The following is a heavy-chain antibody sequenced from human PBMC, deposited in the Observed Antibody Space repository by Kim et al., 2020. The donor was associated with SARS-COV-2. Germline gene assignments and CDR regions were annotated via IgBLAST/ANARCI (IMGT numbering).Heavy chain of an antibody. CDR2: IIPIFGTA. V-gene: IGHV1-69*13. Sequence: SVKVSCKASGGTFSSYAISWVRQAPGQGLEWMGGIIPIFGTANYAQKFQGRVTITADESTSTAYMELSSLRSEDTAVYYCARSRGKDYYDSSGYYVADYWGQGTLVTVSS. CDR1: GGTFSSYA. J-gene: IGHJ4*02. D-gene: IGHD3-22*01. CDR3: ARSRGKDYYDSSGYYVADY.